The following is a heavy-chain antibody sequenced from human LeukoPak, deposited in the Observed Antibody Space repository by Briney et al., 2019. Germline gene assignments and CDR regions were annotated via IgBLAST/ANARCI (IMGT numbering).Heavy chain of an antibody. J-gene: IGHJ5*02. CDR2: IYYSGST. Sequence: SETLSLTCTVSGGSISSYYWSWIRQPPGKGLEWIGYIYYSGSTNYNPSLKSRVTISVDTSKNQFSLKLSSVTAADTAVYYCARDRGPIAAAGTYSSGWFDPWGQGTLVTVSS. CDR3: ARDRGPIAAAGTYSSGWFDP. D-gene: IGHD6-13*01. CDR1: GGSISSYY. V-gene: IGHV4-59*12.